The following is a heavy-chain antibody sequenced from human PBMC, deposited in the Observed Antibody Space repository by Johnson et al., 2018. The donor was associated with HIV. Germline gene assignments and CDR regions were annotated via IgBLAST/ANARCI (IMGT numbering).Heavy chain of an antibody. V-gene: IGHV3-30-3*01. CDR2: ISYDGSKK. Sequence: QVQLVESGGGVVQPGRSLRLSCAASGFTFSSYAVQWVRQAPDKGLEWVAVISYDGSKKYYADSVRGRCTISRDNGKNSLYLQMNSLRAEDTALYYCARRDSGSLSFDIWGQGTMVTVSS. CDR3: ARRDSGSLSFDI. D-gene: IGHD1-26*01. CDR1: GFTFSSYA. J-gene: IGHJ3*02.